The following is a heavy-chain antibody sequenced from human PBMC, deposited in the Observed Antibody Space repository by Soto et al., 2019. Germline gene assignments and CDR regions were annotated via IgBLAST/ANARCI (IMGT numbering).Heavy chain of an antibody. CDR3: AKVVRSGYYAAAFDY. CDR1: GFTFSNYA. CDR2: IRGSTEST. D-gene: IGHD5-12*01. J-gene: IGHJ4*02. Sequence: EVQLLESGGGLVQPGGSLRLSCAASGFTFSNYAMSWVRQAPGKGLEWVSVIRGSTESTYYADSVKGRFTISRDNSKNTLHLQMHSLRAEDTAVYYCAKVVRSGYYAAAFDYWGQGTLVTASS. V-gene: IGHV3-23*01.